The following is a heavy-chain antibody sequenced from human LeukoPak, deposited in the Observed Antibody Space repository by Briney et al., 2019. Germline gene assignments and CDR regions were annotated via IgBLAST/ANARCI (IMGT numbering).Heavy chain of an antibody. J-gene: IGHJ4*02. Sequence: GGFLRLSCAASGFTLSDYYMSWIRQAPGKGLEWVSYSSSSGSTIYYADSVKGRFAISRDNAKNSLYLQMNSLRAEDTAVYYCARRRDYIDYWGQGTLVTVSS. CDR2: SSSSGSTI. CDR1: GFTLSDYY. CDR3: ARRRDYIDY. V-gene: IGHV3-11*01.